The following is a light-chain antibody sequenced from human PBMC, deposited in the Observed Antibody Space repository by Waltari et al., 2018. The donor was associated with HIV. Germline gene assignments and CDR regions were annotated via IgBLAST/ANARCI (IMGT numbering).Light chain of an antibody. Sequence: EIVMIQSPLSLPVTPGEPASISCRSSQSLLQSNGYNYLDWYLQKPGQSPQLLIYLGSNRASGVPDRFSGSGSGTDFTLTISGVEAEDVGIYYCMQAVQTPPTFGQGTRVEIK. J-gene: IGKJ1*01. CDR2: LGS. V-gene: IGKV2-28*01. CDR3: MQAVQTPPT. CDR1: QSLLQSNGYNY.